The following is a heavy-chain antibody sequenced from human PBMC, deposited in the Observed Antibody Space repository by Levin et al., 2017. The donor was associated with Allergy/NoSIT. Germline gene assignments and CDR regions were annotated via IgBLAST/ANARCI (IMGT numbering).Heavy chain of an antibody. D-gene: IGHD4-17*01. CDR2: IWYDGSKK. V-gene: IGHV3-33*01. Sequence: LSLTCAASGFTFSSHGMQWVRQAPGKGLEWVGVIWYDGSKKYYADSVKGRFTISRDNSKNTVYLQMNSLRAEDTAVYYCARLRGWAFDIWGQGTMVTVSS. J-gene: IGHJ3*02. CDR3: ARLRGWAFDI. CDR1: GFTFSSHG.